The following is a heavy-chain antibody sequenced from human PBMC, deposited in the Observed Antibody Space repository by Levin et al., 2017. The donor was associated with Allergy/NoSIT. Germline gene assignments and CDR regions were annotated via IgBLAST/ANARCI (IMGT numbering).Heavy chain of an antibody. Sequence: SQTLSLTCAVSGGSISSGGYSWRWIRQPPGKGLEWIGNIYLSGSTNDNPSLKIRVTMSVDRSKNQFSLKLSYVTAAETAVYYCARVAGYSYGYYFDYWGPGTLVTVSS. CDR3: ARVAGYSYGYYFDY. J-gene: IGHJ4*02. CDR1: GGSISSGGYS. V-gene: IGHV4-30-2*01. D-gene: IGHD5-18*01. CDR2: IYLSGST.